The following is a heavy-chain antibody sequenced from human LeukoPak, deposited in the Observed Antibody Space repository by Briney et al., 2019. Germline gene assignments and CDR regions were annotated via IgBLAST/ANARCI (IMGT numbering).Heavy chain of an antibody. D-gene: IGHD2-2*03. CDR2: ISGSGGST. V-gene: IGHV3-23*01. CDR1: GFTFSSYA. CDR3: AKEMDIVVVPAAMDWFDP. Sequence: QAGGSLRLSCAASGFTFSSYAMSWVRQAPGKGLEWVSAISGSGGSTYYADSVKGRFTISRDNSKNTLYLQMNSLRAEDTAVYYCAKEMDIVVVPAAMDWFDPWGQGTLVTVSS. J-gene: IGHJ5*02.